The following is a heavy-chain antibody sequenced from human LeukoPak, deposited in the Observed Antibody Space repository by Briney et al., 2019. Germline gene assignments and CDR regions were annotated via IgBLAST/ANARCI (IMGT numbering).Heavy chain of an antibody. CDR1: GGSFSGYY. V-gene: IGHV4-34*01. CDR2: INHSGST. J-gene: IGHJ4*02. CDR3: ARGGHSSGWYEGNRKSYFDY. D-gene: IGHD6-19*01. Sequence: PSETLSLTCAVYGGSFSGYYWSWIRQPPGKGLEWIGEINHSGSTNYNPSLKSRVTISVDTSKNQFSLKLSSVTAADTTVYYCARGGHSSGWYEGNRKSYFDYWGQGTPVTVSS.